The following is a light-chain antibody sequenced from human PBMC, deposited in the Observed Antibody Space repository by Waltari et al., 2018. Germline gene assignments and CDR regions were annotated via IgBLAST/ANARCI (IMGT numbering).Light chain of an antibody. CDR3: QQRSDWPFT. V-gene: IGKV3-11*01. Sequence: EIVLTQSPATLSLSPGERATLSYRASQSVSSSLAWYQQKPGQAPRILIYDASKRATGIPARFSGSGSGTDFTLTIGGLEPEDFAVYYCQQRSDWPFTFGQGTKLEI. CDR1: QSVSSS. CDR2: DAS. J-gene: IGKJ2*01.